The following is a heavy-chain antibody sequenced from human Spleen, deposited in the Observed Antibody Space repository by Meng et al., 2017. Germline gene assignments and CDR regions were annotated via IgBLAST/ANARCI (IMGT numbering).Heavy chain of an antibody. CDR2: ISSSSSYF. CDR1: GFTFSAYN. CDR3: ARDGYKFDAFYYGLDV. J-gene: IGHJ6*02. D-gene: IGHD2-2*02. V-gene: IGHV3-21*06. Sequence: GGSLRLSCAASGFTFSAYNMNWVRQAPGKGLEWFSSISSSSSYFYYADSVKGRFTISRDNAKNSLYLQMNSLRAEDTAVYYCARDGYKFDAFYYGLDVWGQGTTVTVSS.